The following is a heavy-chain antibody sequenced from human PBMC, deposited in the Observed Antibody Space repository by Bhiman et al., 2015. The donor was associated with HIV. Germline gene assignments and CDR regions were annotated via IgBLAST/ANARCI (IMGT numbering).Heavy chain of an antibody. V-gene: IGHV3-30*03. J-gene: IGHJ4*02. CDR3: ARDSPYYYDNNKGGFDH. Sequence: QVQLVESGGGVVQPGRSLRLSCAASGFTFSSYGMHWVRQAPGKGLEWVAVISDDGSNKYYADSVKGRFTISRDNAKNSLFLQMNSLRAEDTAVYCARDSPYYYDNNKGGFDHWGQGTLVTVSS. D-gene: IGHD3-22*01. CDR2: ISDDGSNK. CDR1: GFTFSSYG.